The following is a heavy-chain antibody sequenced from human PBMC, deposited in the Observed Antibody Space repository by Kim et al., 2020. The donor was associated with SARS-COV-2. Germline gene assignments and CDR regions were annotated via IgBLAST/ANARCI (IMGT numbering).Heavy chain of an antibody. V-gene: IGHV4-59*13. CDR2: IYYSGST. D-gene: IGHD6-13*01. CDR1: GGSISSYY. J-gene: IGHJ4*02. CDR3: ARVGLISSWYYFDY. Sequence: SETLSLTCTVSGGSISSYYWSWIRQPPGKGLEWIGYIYYSGSTNYNPSLKSRVTISVDTSKNQFSLKLSSVTAADTAVYYCARVGLISSWYYFDYWGQGTLVTVSS.